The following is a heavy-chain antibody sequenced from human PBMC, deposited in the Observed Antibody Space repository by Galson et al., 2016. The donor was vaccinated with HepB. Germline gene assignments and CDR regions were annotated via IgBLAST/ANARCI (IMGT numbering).Heavy chain of an antibody. CDR2: ISSGFSPI. CDR1: GFTFSSHG. Sequence: SLRLSCAASGFTFSSHGIHWVRQAPGKGLQWISYISSGFSPIYYADSVRGRFTISRDNAENSLYLQMNCLRDDDTAIYYCARELVRSAFDLWGQGTLVTVSS. D-gene: IGHD1-26*01. V-gene: IGHV3-48*02. J-gene: IGHJ3*01. CDR3: ARELVRSAFDL.